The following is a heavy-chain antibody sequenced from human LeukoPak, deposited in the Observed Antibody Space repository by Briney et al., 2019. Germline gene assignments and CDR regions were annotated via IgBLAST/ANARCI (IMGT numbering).Heavy chain of an antibody. CDR2: IYYSGST. CDR1: GGSISSYY. V-gene: IGHV4-59*01. J-gene: IGHJ4*02. Sequence: SETLSLTCTVSGGSISSYYWSWIRQPPGKGLEWIGYIYYSGSTNYNPSLKSRVTISVDTSKNQFSLKLSSVTAADTAVYYCARVPKASRLTYYYDSSGLEYFDYWGQGTLVTVSS. CDR3: ARVPKASRLTYYYDSSGLEYFDY. D-gene: IGHD3-22*01.